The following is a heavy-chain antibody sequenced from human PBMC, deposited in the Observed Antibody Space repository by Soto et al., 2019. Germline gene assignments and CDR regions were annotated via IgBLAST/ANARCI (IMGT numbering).Heavy chain of an antibody. V-gene: IGHV3-33*01. CDR3: ALYGARIDSSGKFDY. D-gene: IGHD3-22*01. CDR1: GFKFTDYG. CDR2: SWFDGSIA. Sequence: QVQLVESGGGVVQPGRSLRLSCVASGFKFTDYGLNWVRQTPGKGLEWVAISWFDGSIAYYAESVKGRFTISRDDSRNTVYWNMNSLRGDDTAMYFCALYGARIDSSGKFDYWGQGTQVTVSS. J-gene: IGHJ4*02.